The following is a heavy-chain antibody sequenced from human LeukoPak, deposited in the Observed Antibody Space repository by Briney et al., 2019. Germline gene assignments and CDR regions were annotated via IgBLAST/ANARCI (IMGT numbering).Heavy chain of an antibody. V-gene: IGHV1-46*01. CDR1: GNTFTSQY. Sequence: ASAKVSCKAPGNTFTSQYLHWVRQAPGQRLEWMGMMNPIVGATHYAQNFQGRATMTRDTSTNTVYMEVSSLRPEDTAVYYCAYGDDNNWLDSWGQGTLVSVSS. D-gene: IGHD4-17*01. CDR3: AYGDDNNWLDS. CDR2: MNPIVGAT. J-gene: IGHJ5*01.